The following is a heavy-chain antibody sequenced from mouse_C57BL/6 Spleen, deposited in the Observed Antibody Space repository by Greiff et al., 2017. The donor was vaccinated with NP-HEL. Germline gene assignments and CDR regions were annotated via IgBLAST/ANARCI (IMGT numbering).Heavy chain of an antibody. Sequence: QVQLKQSGPELVKPGASVKISCKASGYAFSSSWMNWVKQRPGKGLEWIGRIYPGDGDTNYNGKFKGQATLTADQSSSTAYMQLSSLAYEDSAVYFSAAGVTTVADFDYWGQGTTLTVSS. V-gene: IGHV1-82*01. J-gene: IGHJ2*01. CDR3: AAGVTTVADFDY. CDR1: GYAFSSSW. D-gene: IGHD1-1*01. CDR2: IYPGDGDT.